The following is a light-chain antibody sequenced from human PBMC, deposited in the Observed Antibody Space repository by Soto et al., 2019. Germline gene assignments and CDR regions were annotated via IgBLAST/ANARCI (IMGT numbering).Light chain of an antibody. CDR3: QQYSATPPTNT. Sequence: DIVMTQPPDCLAVSLGERAPINCKSSQSPLYSFNNKNYLAWYQQKPGQPPKLLIYWAAIRESWVPDRFTGSGSGTDFTLTISSLQAEDVAVYYCQQYSATPPTNTLGQGTKVDIK. J-gene: IGKJ2*01. CDR2: WAA. CDR1: QSPLYSFNNKNY. V-gene: IGKV4-1*01.